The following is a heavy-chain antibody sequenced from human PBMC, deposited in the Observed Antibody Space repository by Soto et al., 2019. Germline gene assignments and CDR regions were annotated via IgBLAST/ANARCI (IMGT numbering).Heavy chain of an antibody. CDR2: IIPIFATV. V-gene: IGHV1-69*01. CDR1: GGSFSSNP. J-gene: IGHJ4*02. CDR3: AGGGRGYSSAPRYYFDS. D-gene: IGHD5-18*01. Sequence: QVQLVQSGSEVKKPGSSVKVSCKASGGSFSSNPISWVRQAPGQGLEWMAGIIPIFATVHYAQKFQGRVTITADESTSTACMELTSIRSEDTAGYFCAGGGRGYSSAPRYYFDSWGQGTLVTVSS.